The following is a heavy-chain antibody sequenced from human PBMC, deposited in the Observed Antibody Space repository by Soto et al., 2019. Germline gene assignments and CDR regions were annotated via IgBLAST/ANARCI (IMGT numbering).Heavy chain of an antibody. CDR1: GFTFTRDS. CDR2: ISSTTNYI. V-gene: IGHV3-21*06. J-gene: IGHJ4*02. Sequence: AGYLRLSCADSGFTFTRDSMNWFRQAPVNGLEWVSSISSTTNYIYYGDSMKGRFTISRDNAKNSLYLEMNSLRAEDTAVYYCARESEDLTSNFDYWGQGTLVTVSS. CDR3: ARESEDLTSNFDY.